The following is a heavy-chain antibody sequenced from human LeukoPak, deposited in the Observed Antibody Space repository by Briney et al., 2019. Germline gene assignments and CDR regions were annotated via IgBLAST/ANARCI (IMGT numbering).Heavy chain of an antibody. V-gene: IGHV4-61*02. D-gene: IGHD6-13*01. J-gene: IGHJ4*02. CDR3: VSRSSWYRYYFDY. CDR2: IYTSEST. Sequence: PSETLSLTCSVSGGSISSSNYYWSWIRQPAGKGLEWIGRIYTSESTNYNPSLKSRVTISVDTSRNQFSLKLNSVTAADTAVYYCVSRSSWYRYYFDYWGQGTLVTVSS. CDR1: GGSISSSNYY.